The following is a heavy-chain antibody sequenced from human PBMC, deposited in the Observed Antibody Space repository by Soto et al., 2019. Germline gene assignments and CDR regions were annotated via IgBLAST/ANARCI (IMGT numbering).Heavy chain of an antibody. CDR1: GFTFSSYS. V-gene: IGHV3-21*01. CDR3: ARGALGGSSSWGTSWFDP. CDR2: ISSSSSYI. D-gene: IGHD6-13*01. Sequence: EVQLVESGGGLVKPGGSLRLSCAASGFTFSSYSMNWVRQAPGKGLECVSSISSSSSYIYYADSVKGRFTISRDNAKNSLYLQMNSLRAEDTAVYYCARGALGGSSSWGTSWFDPWGQGTLVTVSS. J-gene: IGHJ5*02.